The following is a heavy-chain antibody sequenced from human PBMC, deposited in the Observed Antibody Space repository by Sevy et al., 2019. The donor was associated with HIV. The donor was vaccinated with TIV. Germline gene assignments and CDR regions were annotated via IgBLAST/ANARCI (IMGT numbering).Heavy chain of an antibody. CDR1: GGFISSSIYY. CDR2: IYYSGST. D-gene: IGHD3-3*01. V-gene: IGHV4-39*01. J-gene: IGHJ5*02. CDR3: ATHYDFWSGYQNNWFDP. Sequence: SETLSLTCTVSGGFISSSIYYWAWIRQPPGNGLEWIGSIYYSGSTYYNPSLKSRVAISVDTSKKQFLLKLTSVTAADTAVYYCATHYDFWSGYQNNWFDPWGQGTMVTVSS.